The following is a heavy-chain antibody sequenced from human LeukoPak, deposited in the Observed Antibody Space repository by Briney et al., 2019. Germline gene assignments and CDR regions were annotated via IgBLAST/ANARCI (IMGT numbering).Heavy chain of an antibody. CDR2: ISYSGDTI. V-gene: IGHV3-11*01. Sequence: PGGSLRLSCAASEFTFSDYYMSWIRQAPGKGLEWVSYISYSGDTIYYADSVKGRFTVSRDNAKNSLYLQMNSLRAEDTAVYYCARGGSGSYPPYGMDVWGQGTTVTVSS. D-gene: IGHD3-10*01. CDR1: EFTFSDYY. J-gene: IGHJ6*02. CDR3: ARGGSGSYPPYGMDV.